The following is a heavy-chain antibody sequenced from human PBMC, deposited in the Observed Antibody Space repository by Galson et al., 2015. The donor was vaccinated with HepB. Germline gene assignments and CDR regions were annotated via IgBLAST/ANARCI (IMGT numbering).Heavy chain of an antibody. V-gene: IGHV1-8*01. CDR2: INPNSGHT. CDR1: GHIFSSYE. CDR3: AARADY. J-gene: IGHJ4*02. Sequence: SVTVSCKASGHIFSSYEIRWVRQAPGQGLEWMGWINPNSGHTAYAQKFQGRVTMTRDTSISTAYMELTSLTSEDTAVYYCAARADYWGQGTLVTVSS.